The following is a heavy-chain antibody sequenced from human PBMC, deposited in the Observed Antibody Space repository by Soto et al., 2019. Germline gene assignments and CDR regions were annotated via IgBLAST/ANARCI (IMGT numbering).Heavy chain of an antibody. D-gene: IGHD6-6*01. V-gene: IGHV3-15*01. CDR2: IKSKTDGGTT. CDR3: TTDGVLAAYLFDY. J-gene: IGHJ4*02. CDR1: GFPFSNAW. Sequence: GGSLRLSCAASGFPFSNAWMSWVRQAPGKGLEWVGRIKSKTDGGTTDYAAPVKGRFTISRDDSKNTLYLQMNSLKTEDTAVYYCTTDGVLAAYLFDYWGQGTLVTVSS.